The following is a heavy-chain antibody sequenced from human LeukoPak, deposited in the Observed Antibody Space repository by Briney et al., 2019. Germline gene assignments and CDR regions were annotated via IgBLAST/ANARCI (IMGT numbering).Heavy chain of an antibody. CDR3: ARQWAYYGLGSYTNSVYYFDY. CDR2: IYPGDSDT. D-gene: IGHD3-10*01. Sequence: GESLKISCKGSGYSFTSYWIGWVRQMPGKGLEWMGIIYPGDSDTRYSPSFQGQVTISADKSISTAYLQWSSLKASDTAVYYCARQWAYYGLGSYTNSVYYFDYWGQGTLVTVSS. V-gene: IGHV5-51*01. CDR1: GYSFTSYW. J-gene: IGHJ4*02.